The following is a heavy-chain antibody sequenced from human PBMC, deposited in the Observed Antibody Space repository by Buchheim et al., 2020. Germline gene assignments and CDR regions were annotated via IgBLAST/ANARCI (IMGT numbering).Heavy chain of an antibody. CDR2: IYYGGST. CDR1: GGSISSSNW. J-gene: IGHJ6*03. V-gene: IGHV4-4*02. CDR3: ARQITMVRGLTVNDYYYMDV. Sequence: QVQLQESGPGLVKPSGTLSLTCAVSGGSISSSNWWSWVRQPPGKGLEWIGSIYYGGSTYYNPSLKSRVTISVDTSKNQFSLKLSSVTAADTAVYYCARQITMVRGLTVNDYYYMDVWGKGTT. D-gene: IGHD3-10*01.